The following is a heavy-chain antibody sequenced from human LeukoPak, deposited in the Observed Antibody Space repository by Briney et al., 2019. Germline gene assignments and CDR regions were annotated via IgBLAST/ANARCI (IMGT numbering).Heavy chain of an antibody. V-gene: IGHV4-34*01. CDR1: GGSFSGYY. D-gene: IGHD5-24*01. CDR3: ARGGEMATKYAFDI. Sequence: SETLSLTCAVYGGSFSGYYWSWIRQPPGKGLEWIGEINYSGSTNYNPSLKSRVTISVDTSKNQFSLKLSSVTAADTAVYYCARGGEMATKYAFDIWGQGTMVTVSS. J-gene: IGHJ3*02. CDR2: INYSGST.